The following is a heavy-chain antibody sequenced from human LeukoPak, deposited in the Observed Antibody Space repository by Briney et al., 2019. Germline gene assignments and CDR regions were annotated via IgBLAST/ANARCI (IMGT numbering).Heavy chain of an antibody. CDR1: GGSISSSSYY. D-gene: IGHD2-2*01. CDR3: ARRWVVVVPAAISWFDP. Sequence: SETLSLTCTVSGGSISSSSYYWGWIRQPPGKGLEWIGSIYYSGSTYYNPSLKSRVTISVDTSKNQFSLELSSVTAADTAVYYCARRWVVVVPAAISWFDPWGQGTLVTVSS. CDR2: IYYSGST. J-gene: IGHJ5*02. V-gene: IGHV4-39*01.